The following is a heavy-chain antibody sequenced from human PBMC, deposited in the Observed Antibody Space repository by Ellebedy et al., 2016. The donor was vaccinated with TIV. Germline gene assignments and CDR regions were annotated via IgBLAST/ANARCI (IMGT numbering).Heavy chain of an antibody. D-gene: IGHD4-23*01. CDR1: GFTVTTNY. CDR2: IFSAADGGET. J-gene: IGHJ4*02. V-gene: IGHV3-53*01. CDR3: ARDAAGNGGKLDY. Sequence: GESLKISCAASGFTVTTNYMNWVRPAPGKGLEWVSVIFSAADGGETHYADSVKGRFTISRDSSKNTLYLQMNSLRAEDTAVYYCARDAAGNGGKLDYWGQGALVTVSS.